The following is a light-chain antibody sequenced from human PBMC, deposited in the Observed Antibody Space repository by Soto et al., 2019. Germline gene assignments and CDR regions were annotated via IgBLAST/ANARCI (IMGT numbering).Light chain of an antibody. J-gene: IGKJ4*01. V-gene: IGKV3-15*01. Sequence: EIVMTQSPATLSVSPGERATLSCRASQSVSGNLAWYQQKPGQAPRLLIYGASTRSTGIPARFSGSGYGTEFTLTISSLQSEDFAVYSCQQYNNWPPLTFGGGTKVEIK. CDR2: GAS. CDR1: QSVSGN. CDR3: QQYNNWPPLT.